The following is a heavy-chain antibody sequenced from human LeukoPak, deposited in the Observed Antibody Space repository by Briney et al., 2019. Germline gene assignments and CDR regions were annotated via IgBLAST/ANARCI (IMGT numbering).Heavy chain of an antibody. Sequence: GGSLRLSCAAYEFMFGSFGMNWVRQAPGKGLEWVSSISSGSDYIYYSDSVKGRFTISRDNAEKSLFLQMNSLRAEDTAVYYCAGGGGAPPYYFDLWGQGTPVTVSS. J-gene: IGHJ4*02. CDR3: AGGGGAPPYYFDL. CDR2: ISSGSDYI. D-gene: IGHD1-26*01. V-gene: IGHV3-21*01. CDR1: EFMFGSFG.